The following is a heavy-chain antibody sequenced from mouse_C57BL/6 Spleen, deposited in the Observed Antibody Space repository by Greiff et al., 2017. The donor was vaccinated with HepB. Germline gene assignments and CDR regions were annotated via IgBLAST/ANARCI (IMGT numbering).Heavy chain of an antibody. CDR2: ISDGGSYT. Sequence: EVKLVESGGGLVKPGGSLKLSCAASGFTFSSYAMSWVRQTPEKRLEWVATISDGGSYTYYPDNVKGRFTISRDNAKNNLYLQMSHLKSEDTAMYYCARERIYEYPWFAYWGQGTLVTVSA. CDR3: ARERIYEYPWFAY. V-gene: IGHV5-4*01. D-gene: IGHD2-3*01. J-gene: IGHJ3*01. CDR1: GFTFSSYA.